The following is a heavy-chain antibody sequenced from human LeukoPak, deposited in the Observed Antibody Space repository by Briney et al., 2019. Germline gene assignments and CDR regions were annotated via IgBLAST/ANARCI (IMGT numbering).Heavy chain of an antibody. V-gene: IGHV1-18*01. CDR1: GYTFANYG. J-gene: IGHJ6*02. Sequence: GASVKVSCKASGYTFANYGLTWVRQAPGQGLEWMGWISAYNGDTNYAQKFQGRVTMTTDTSTTTAYMELTSLRSDDTAVYFCARGVRVYSASYYYYHGVDVWGQGTTVTVSS. CDR2: ISAYNGDT. CDR3: ARGVRVYSASYYYYHGVDV. D-gene: IGHD1-26*01.